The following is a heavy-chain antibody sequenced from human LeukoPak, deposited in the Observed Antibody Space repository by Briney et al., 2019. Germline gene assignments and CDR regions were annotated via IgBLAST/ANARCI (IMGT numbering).Heavy chain of an antibody. V-gene: IGHV3-30-3*01. Sequence: GGSLRLSCEASGFTFNKYAMHWVRQAPGKGLEGVAATSHDEGNKYYADSVKGRFTISRDNSRNTLYLEVNSLRTDDTAVYYCARGPGLAMGKGYFDYCGQGTLVTVSS. J-gene: IGHJ4*02. CDR3: ARGPGLAMGKGYFDY. D-gene: IGHD5-18*01. CDR1: GFTFNKYA. CDR2: TSHDEGNK.